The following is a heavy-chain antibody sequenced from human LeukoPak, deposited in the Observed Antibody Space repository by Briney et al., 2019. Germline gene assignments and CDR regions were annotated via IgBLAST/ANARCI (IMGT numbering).Heavy chain of an antibody. CDR1: GGSISSYY. V-gene: IGHV4-59*01. J-gene: IGHJ4*02. Sequence: SETLSLTCTVSGGSISSYYWSWIRQPPGKGLEWIGYIYYSGSTNYNPSLKSRVTISVDTSKNQFSLKLSSVTAADTAVYYCARVPSYGDYEFYFDYWGQGTLVIVSS. CDR2: IYYSGST. CDR3: ARVPSYGDYEFYFDY. D-gene: IGHD4-17*01.